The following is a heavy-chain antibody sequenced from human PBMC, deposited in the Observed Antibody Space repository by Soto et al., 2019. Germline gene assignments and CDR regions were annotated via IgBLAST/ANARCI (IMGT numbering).Heavy chain of an antibody. D-gene: IGHD2-2*01. CDR3: AKARCSTTNCYVPDY. Sequence: GSLRLSCAASGFTFSTYTMSWVRRAPGKGLEWVSAISGSGGSPSYADSVQGRFSISRDNPKKTLYLQMNSLRAEDTAVYYCAKARCSTTNCYVPDYWGQGTLVTVSS. J-gene: IGHJ4*02. CDR1: GFTFSTYT. CDR2: ISGSGGSP. V-gene: IGHV3-23*01.